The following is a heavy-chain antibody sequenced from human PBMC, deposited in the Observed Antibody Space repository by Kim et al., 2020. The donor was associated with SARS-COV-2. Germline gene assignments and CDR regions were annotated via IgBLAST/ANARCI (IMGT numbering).Heavy chain of an antibody. CDR1: GGTFSSYA. CDR3: ARGDHERRWISDEGCYYYGMDV. D-gene: IGHD5-12*01. J-gene: IGHJ6*02. V-gene: IGHV1-69*13. Sequence: SVKVSCKASGGTFSSYAISWVRQAPGQWLEWMGGIIPIFGTANYAQKFQGRVTITADESTSTAYMELSSLRSEDTAVYYCARGDHERRWISDEGCYYYGMDVWGQGTTVTVSS. CDR2: IIPIFGTA.